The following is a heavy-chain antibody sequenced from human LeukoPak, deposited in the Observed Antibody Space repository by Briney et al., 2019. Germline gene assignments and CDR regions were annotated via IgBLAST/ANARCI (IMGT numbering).Heavy chain of an antibody. CDR3: ATDYCSSTSCYTGDY. CDR2: IYSGGRT. Sequence: GGSLRLSCSASGFTVSSNYMSWVRQAPGKGLEWVSVIYSGGRTYYADSVKGRFTISRDNSKNTLYLQMNSLRAEDTAVYYCATDYCSSTSCYTGDYWGQGTLVIVSS. D-gene: IGHD2-2*02. CDR1: GFTVSSNY. J-gene: IGHJ4*02. V-gene: IGHV3-53*01.